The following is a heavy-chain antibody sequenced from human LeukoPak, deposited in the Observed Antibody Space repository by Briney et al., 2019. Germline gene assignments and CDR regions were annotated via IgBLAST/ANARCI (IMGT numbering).Heavy chain of an antibody. CDR1: SGFFSTFY. Sequence: SETLSLTCSVSSGFFSTFYWTWVRQSAWKGLEWIGRVHTSGSTHYNPSLKGRATMSLDTSKNQFSLRLTSVTVADTAVYYCARGLGGASYYMDVWGRGTTVTVSS. V-gene: IGHV4-4*07. CDR2: VHTSGST. J-gene: IGHJ6*03. D-gene: IGHD3-16*01. CDR3: ARGLGGASYYMDV.